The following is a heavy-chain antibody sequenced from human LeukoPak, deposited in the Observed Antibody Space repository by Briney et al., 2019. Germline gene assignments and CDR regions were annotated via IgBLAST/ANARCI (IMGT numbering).Heavy chain of an antibody. J-gene: IGHJ6*02. CDR3: ARTFPNFQYGLDI. CDR2: IYSDGNT. Sequence: GGSLRLSCVASGLTVSSSYMSWVRQAPGKGLQWVSTIYSDGNTLYADSVKGRFTVSRDYARNTVSLQMNNLRVEDTAVYYCARTFPNFQYGLDIWGQGTTVTVSS. D-gene: IGHD2/OR15-2a*01. CDR1: GLTVSSSY. V-gene: IGHV3-53*01.